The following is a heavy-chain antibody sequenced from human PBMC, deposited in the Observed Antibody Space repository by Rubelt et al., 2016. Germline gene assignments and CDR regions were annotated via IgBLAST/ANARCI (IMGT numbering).Heavy chain of an antibody. J-gene: IGHJ1*01. CDR2: IKQDGTEK. CDR3: ATAVADTGEYFQH. CDR1: GFSFSSSW. D-gene: IGHD6-19*01. Sequence: GGSLRLSCAASGFSFSSSWMTWVRQAPGKGLEWVANIKQDGTEKYYVDSVKGRFTISRDNAKNSLFLQMNSLRAEDTAVYYCATAVADTGEYFQHWGQGTLVTVSS. V-gene: IGHV3-7*02.